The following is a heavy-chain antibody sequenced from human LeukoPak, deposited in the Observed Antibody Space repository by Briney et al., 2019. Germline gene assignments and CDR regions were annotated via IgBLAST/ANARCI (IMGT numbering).Heavy chain of an antibody. V-gene: IGHV3-9*01. D-gene: IGHD3-9*01. CDR3: AKGDILTGYYAFGY. Sequence: GRSLRLSCAASGFTFDDCAMHWVRQAPGKGLEWVSGISWNSGSIGYADSVKGRFTISRDNAKNSLYLQMNSLRAEDTALYYCAKGDILTGYYAFGYWGQGTLVTVSS. CDR1: GFTFDDCA. J-gene: IGHJ4*02. CDR2: ISWNSGSI.